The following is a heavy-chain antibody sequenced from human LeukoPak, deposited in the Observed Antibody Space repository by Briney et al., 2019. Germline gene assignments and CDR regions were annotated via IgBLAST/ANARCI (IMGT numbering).Heavy chain of an antibody. V-gene: IGHV3-13*01. D-gene: IGHD3-10*01. Sequence: GGSLRLSCAASGFTFSSYDMHWVRQGTGKGLEWVSAIDTTGDTYYPDSVKGRFTISRDNAKNTLYLQMNSLRAEDTAVYYCARVVRGVIIEDDAFDIWGQGTMVTVSS. CDR2: IDTTGDT. J-gene: IGHJ3*02. CDR3: ARVVRGVIIEDDAFDI. CDR1: GFTFSSYD.